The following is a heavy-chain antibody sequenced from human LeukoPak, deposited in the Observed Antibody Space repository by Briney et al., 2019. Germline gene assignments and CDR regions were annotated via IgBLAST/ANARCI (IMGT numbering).Heavy chain of an antibody. CDR2: IYYSGST. Sequence: SETLSLTCTVSGGSISSYYWSWIRQPPGKGLELIGYIYYSGSTNYNPSLKSRVTISVDTSKNQFSLKLSSVTAADTAVYYCARQGQYYYDSSGYYYFDYWGQGTLVTVSS. CDR1: GGSISSYY. CDR3: ARQGQYYYDSSGYYYFDY. D-gene: IGHD3-22*01. V-gene: IGHV4-59*01. J-gene: IGHJ4*02.